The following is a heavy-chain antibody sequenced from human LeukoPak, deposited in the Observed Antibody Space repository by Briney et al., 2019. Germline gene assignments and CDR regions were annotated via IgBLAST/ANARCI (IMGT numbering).Heavy chain of an antibody. J-gene: IGHJ4*02. Sequence: GESLKISFKASGYSFSNFWIGWVRPMPGKGLEWMAIIYPGDSDTRYSPSFRGQVTISADKSISTAYLQWSSLKASDTAMYYCARQLYYDNSGFLDSWGLGTLVTVSS. CDR2: IYPGDSDT. CDR1: GYSFSNFW. D-gene: IGHD3-22*01. V-gene: IGHV5-51*01. CDR3: ARQLYYDNSGFLDS.